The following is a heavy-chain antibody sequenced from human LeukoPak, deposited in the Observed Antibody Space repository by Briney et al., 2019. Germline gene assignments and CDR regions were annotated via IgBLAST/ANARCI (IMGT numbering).Heavy chain of an antibody. Sequence: GGSLRLSCAASGFTISNYYMTWVRRAPGKGLEWVANIKQDASDKFYVDSVKGRFTISRDNAKNSLYLQMNSLRDEDTAVYYCAREGGEYGSGWLYDAFDVWGQGTMVTVSS. CDR3: AREGGEYGSGWLYDAFDV. CDR2: IKQDASDK. D-gene: IGHD6-19*01. CDR1: GFTISNYY. J-gene: IGHJ3*01. V-gene: IGHV3-7*01.